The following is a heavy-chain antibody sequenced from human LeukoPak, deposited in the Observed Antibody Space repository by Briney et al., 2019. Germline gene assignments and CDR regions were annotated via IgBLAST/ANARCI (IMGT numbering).Heavy chain of an antibody. CDR2: IYYSGST. CDR1: GGSISSSSYY. J-gene: IGHJ6*03. V-gene: IGHV4-39*01. D-gene: IGHD3-16*01. CDR3: ASRKIHVDYYYYMDV. Sequence: NPSETLSLTCTVSGGSISSSSYYWGWIRQPPGKGLEWIGSIYYSGSTYYNPSLKSRFTISVDTSKNQFSLKLSSVTAADTAVYYCASRKIHVDYYYYMDVWGKGTTVTVSS.